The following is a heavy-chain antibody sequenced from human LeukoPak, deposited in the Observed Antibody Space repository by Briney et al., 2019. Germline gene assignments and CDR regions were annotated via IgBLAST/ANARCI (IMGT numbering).Heavy chain of an antibody. Sequence: SETLSLTCTASGGSISSYYWSWIRQPPGKGLEWIGYIYYSGSTNYNPSLKSRVTISVDTSKNQFSLKLSSVTAADTAVYYCARNADLGGYSNWGQGTLVTVSS. CDR2: IYYSGST. CDR3: ARNADLGGYSN. D-gene: IGHD2-15*01. J-gene: IGHJ4*02. CDR1: GGSISSYY. V-gene: IGHV4-59*01.